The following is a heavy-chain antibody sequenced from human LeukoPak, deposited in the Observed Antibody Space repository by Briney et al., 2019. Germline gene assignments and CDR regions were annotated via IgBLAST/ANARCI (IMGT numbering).Heavy chain of an antibody. CDR1: GFTFSSYS. D-gene: IGHD3-22*01. Sequence: GGSLRLSCAASGFTFSSYSMNWVRQAPGKGLEWVSSISSSSYIYYADSVKGRFTISRDNAKNSLYLQMNSLRAEDTAVYYCARGVTMIVVVTYAFDIWGQGTMVTVSS. V-gene: IGHV3-21*01. CDR2: ISSSSYI. J-gene: IGHJ3*02. CDR3: ARGVTMIVVVTYAFDI.